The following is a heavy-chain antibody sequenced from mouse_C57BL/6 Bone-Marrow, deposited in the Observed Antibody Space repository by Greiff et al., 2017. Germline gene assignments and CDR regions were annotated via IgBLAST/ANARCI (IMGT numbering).Heavy chain of an antibody. Sequence: VQLQQSGPELVKPGASVKISCKASGYSFTSYYIHWVKQRPGQGLEWIGWIYPGSGNTKYNEKFKGKATLTADTSSSTAYMQLSSLTSEDSAVYYWARSKGPYFDYWGQGTTLTVSS. CDR2: IYPGSGNT. CDR3: ARSKGPYFDY. CDR1: GYSFTSYY. J-gene: IGHJ2*01. V-gene: IGHV1-66*01.